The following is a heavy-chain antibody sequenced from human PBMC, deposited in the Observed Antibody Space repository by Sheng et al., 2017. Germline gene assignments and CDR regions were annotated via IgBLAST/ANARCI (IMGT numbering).Heavy chain of an antibody. J-gene: IGHJ3*02. CDR3: AKDSRYNWTPDAFDI. V-gene: IGHV3-30*02. Sequence: QVQLVESGGGVVQPGGSLRLSCAASGFTFSSYGMHWVRQAPGKGLEWVAFIRYDGSNKYYADSVKGRFTISRDNSKNTLYLQMNSLRAEDTAVYYCAKDSRYNWTPDAFDIWGQGTMVTVSS. D-gene: IGHD1-1*01. CDR2: IRYDGSNK. CDR1: GFTFSSYG.